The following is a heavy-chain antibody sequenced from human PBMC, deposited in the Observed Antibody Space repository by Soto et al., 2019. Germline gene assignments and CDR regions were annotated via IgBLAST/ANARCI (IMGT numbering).Heavy chain of an antibody. D-gene: IGHD1-1*01. Sequence: SETLSLTCTVSGGSISSYYWSWIRQPPGKGLEWIGYIYYSGSTNYNPSLKSRVTISVDTSKNQFSLRLSSVTAADTAVYYCAREDWNDGYGMDVWGQGTTVTVSS. CDR3: AREDWNDGYGMDV. CDR2: IYYSGST. CDR1: GGSISSYY. V-gene: IGHV4-59*01. J-gene: IGHJ6*02.